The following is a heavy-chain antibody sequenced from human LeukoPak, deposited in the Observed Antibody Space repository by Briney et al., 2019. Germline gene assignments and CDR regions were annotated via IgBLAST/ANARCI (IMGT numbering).Heavy chain of an antibody. V-gene: IGHV5-51*01. D-gene: IGHD5-12*01. CDR1: GYSFISYW. Sequence: GESLKISCKGSGYSFISYWIGWVRQMPGKGLEWMGIIYPGDSDTRYSPSFQGQVTISADKSISTAYLQWSSLKASDTAMYYCARLSGLSGYSGYGSDYWGQGTLVTASS. J-gene: IGHJ4*02. CDR3: ARLSGLSGYSGYGSDY. CDR2: IYPGDSDT.